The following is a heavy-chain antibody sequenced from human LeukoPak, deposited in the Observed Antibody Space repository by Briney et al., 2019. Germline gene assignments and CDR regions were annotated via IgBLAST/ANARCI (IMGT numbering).Heavy chain of an antibody. CDR1: GGSISSYY. Sequence: SETLSLTCSVSGGSISSYYRFWIRQPPGKGLEWIGYVFHSGNTNYNPSLKSRGTISVDTSKNQFSPKLSSVTAADTAVYYCARPAVAGKGWFDPWGQGTLVTVSS. V-gene: IGHV4-59*08. CDR2: VFHSGNT. D-gene: IGHD6-19*01. CDR3: ARPAVAGKGWFDP. J-gene: IGHJ5*02.